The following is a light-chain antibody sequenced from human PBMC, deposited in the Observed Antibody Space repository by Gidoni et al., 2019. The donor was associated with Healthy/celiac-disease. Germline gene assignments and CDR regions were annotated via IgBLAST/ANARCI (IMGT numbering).Light chain of an antibody. J-gene: IGLJ1*01. Sequence: SSELTQDPAVSVALGQTVRITCQGDSLRSYYASWYQQKPGQAPVLLIYGKNNRPSGIPDRFPGSSSGNTASLTITGAQAEDEADYYCNSRDSSGNHRYVFGTGTKVTVL. CDR3: NSRDSSGNHRYV. CDR1: SLRSYY. V-gene: IGLV3-19*01. CDR2: GKN.